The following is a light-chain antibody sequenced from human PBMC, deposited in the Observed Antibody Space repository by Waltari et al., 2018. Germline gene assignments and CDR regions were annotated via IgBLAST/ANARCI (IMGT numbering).Light chain of an antibody. Sequence: QSVLTQPPSVSGAPGQTVTISCAGSSSNIGAGYDVHWYQQLPGAAPKLLIYAYSSRPSGVTDRFYGSKSGTSASLAINGLQPEDEADYYCQSYDSALSAVFGGGTKVTVL. J-gene: IGLJ3*02. CDR1: SSNIGAGYD. CDR3: QSYDSALSAV. CDR2: AYS. V-gene: IGLV1-40*01.